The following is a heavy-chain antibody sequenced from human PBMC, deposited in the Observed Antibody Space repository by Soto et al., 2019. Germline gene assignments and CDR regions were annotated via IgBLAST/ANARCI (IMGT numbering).Heavy chain of an antibody. J-gene: IGHJ6*02. CDR1: GFTFSDYA. D-gene: IGHD6-13*01. CDR3: AKGYSSAWYTPDV. Sequence: EVPLLESGGGLIQPGGSLRLSCAASGFTFSDYAMSWVRQAPGKGLEWVSGISDSGGSTYYADSMKGRFTISRENSKNTLYLQMNSLRAEDTAMYYCAKGYSSAWYTPDVWGQGTTVTVSS. CDR2: ISDSGGST. V-gene: IGHV3-23*01.